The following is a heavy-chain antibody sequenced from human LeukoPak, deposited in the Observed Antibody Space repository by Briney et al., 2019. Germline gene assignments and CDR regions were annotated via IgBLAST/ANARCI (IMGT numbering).Heavy chain of an antibody. D-gene: IGHD3-16*01. V-gene: IGHV1-24*01. J-gene: IGHJ4*02. CDR3: ATGVNLWAHKDYYFDY. Sequence: ASVKVSCKVSGYTLTELSMHWVRQAPGKGLEWMGGFDPEDGETIYAQKFQGRVTMTEDTSTDTAYMELSSLRSEDTAVYYCATGVNLWAHKDYYFDYWGQGTLVTVSS. CDR1: GYTLTELS. CDR2: FDPEDGET.